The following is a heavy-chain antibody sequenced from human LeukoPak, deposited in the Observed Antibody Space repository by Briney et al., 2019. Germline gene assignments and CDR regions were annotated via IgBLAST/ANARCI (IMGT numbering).Heavy chain of an antibody. CDR1: GYTFTNFG. Sequence: GASVKVSCKASGYTFTNFGISWVRQAPGQGLEWMGWITPYNGNTNYAQKLEGRVTLTTDTSTSTAYMELRSLRSDDTAVYYCARAWLRLNPYFDYWGQGTLVTVSS. CDR2: ITPYNGNT. V-gene: IGHV1-18*01. CDR3: ARAWLRLNPYFDY. D-gene: IGHD5-12*01. J-gene: IGHJ4*02.